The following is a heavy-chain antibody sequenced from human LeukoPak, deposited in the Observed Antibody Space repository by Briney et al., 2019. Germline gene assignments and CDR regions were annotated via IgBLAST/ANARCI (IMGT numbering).Heavy chain of an antibody. CDR3: ARNGGYGKFDY. CDR2: IDHSGST. D-gene: IGHD1-26*01. CDR1: GYSISSVYF. Sequence: SETLSPTCAVSGYSISSVYFWGWLRRPPGKGLEWIGTIDHSGSTYYNPSLKSRVTMSVDTSKNQFSLNLSSVTAADTAFYYCARNGGYGKFDYWGQGTLVTVSS. V-gene: IGHV4-38-2*01. J-gene: IGHJ4*02.